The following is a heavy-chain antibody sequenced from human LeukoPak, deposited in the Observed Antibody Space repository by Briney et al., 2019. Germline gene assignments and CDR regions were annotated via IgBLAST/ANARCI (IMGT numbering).Heavy chain of an antibody. CDR2: LYHSGST. Sequence: SETLSLTCIVSGYSISSGYYWGWIRQPPGKGLEWIGNLYHSGSTYYNPSLRSRATISGDTSKNQFSLSLSSVTAADTAVYYCARECSSTTCYTRSFDPWGQGALVTVSS. V-gene: IGHV4-38-2*02. CDR3: ARECSSTTCYTRSFDP. CDR1: GYSISSGYY. J-gene: IGHJ5*02. D-gene: IGHD2-2*02.